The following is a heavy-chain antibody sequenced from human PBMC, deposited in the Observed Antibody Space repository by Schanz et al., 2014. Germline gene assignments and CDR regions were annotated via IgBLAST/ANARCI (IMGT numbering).Heavy chain of an antibody. Sequence: DVQVVESGGGLVQPGGSLRLSCAASGFTFSSYSMNWVRQAPGKGLEWVSGIYSGGSTFYADSVKGRFIISRDNSKNTLYLQMNSLRAEDTAVYYCARNYGGHSEESDRYGMDVWGQGTTVTVSS. CDR2: IYSGGST. CDR1: GFTFSSYS. D-gene: IGHD4-17*01. V-gene: IGHV3-66*01. CDR3: ARNYGGHSEESDRYGMDV. J-gene: IGHJ6*02.